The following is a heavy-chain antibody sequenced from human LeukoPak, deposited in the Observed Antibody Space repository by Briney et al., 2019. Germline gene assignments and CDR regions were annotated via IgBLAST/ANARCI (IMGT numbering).Heavy chain of an antibody. V-gene: IGHV4-59*01. Sequence: PSETLSLTCTVSGGSISSYYWSWIRQPPGKGLEWIGYIYYSGSTNYNPSLKSRVTISVDTSKNQFSLKLSSVTAADTAVYYCARSRQPRSGYYPAGYFDYWGQGTLVTVSS. CDR2: IYYSGST. CDR3: ARSRQPRSGYYPAGYFDY. J-gene: IGHJ4*02. CDR1: GGSISSYY. D-gene: IGHD3-22*01.